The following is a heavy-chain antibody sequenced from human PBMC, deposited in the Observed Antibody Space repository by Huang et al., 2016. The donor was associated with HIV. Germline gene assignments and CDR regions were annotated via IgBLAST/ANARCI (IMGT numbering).Heavy chain of an antibody. J-gene: IGHJ3*02. CDR2: INPTTGTP. Sequence: QVQLVQSGSELKEPGASVKVSCKASEYTFTHGFNCVRQAPGQGLEWMVWINPTTGTPTYAQVITGRFGFSFDTAGDTAYLHITNLRADDTAVYYCAISGTYSGDFDIWGQGTLVSVS. D-gene: IGHD1-26*01. V-gene: IGHV7-4-1*02. CDR1: EYTFTHG. CDR3: AISGTYSGDFDI.